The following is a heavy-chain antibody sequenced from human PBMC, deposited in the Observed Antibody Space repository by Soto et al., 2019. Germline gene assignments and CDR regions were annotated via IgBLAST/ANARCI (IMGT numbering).Heavy chain of an antibody. CDR2: TYYRSKWYN. J-gene: IGHJ6*02. Sequence: KQSQTLSLTCAISGDSVSSNSAAWNWIRQSPSRGLEWLGRTYYRSKWYNDYAVSVKSRITINPDTSKNQFSLQLNSVTPEDTAVYYCAKSSSTEKYYYYYYGMDVWGQGTTVTVSS. CDR1: GDSVSSNSAA. D-gene: IGHD6-6*01. CDR3: AKSSSTEKYYYYYYGMDV. V-gene: IGHV6-1*01.